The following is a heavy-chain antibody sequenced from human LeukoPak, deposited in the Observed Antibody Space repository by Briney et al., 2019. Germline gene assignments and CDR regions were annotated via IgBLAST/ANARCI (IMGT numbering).Heavy chain of an antibody. J-gene: IGHJ4*02. CDR1: GFTFSNSW. V-gene: IGHV3-74*01. CDR3: VSGITVTSG. Sequence: PGGSLRLSCVGSGFTFSNSWMHWVRQAPGKGLRWVSAIKTDGSSISYVDSVKGRFTISRDNAKNTLYLQMNSLRAEDTAIYYCVSGITVTSGWGQGTLVTVSS. D-gene: IGHD1-20*01. CDR2: IKTDGSSI.